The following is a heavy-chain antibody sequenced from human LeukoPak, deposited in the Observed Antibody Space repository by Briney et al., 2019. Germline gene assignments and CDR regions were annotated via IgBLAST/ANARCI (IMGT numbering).Heavy chain of an antibody. CDR1: GYSFTNYW. CDR3: ARASRDGYNQNFDH. CDR2: INPSDSDT. Sequence: GESLKISCKGSGYSFTNYWIAWVRQMPGRGLEWMVIINPSDSDTRYDPSFQGQVTISADSSTSTAYLQWSSLRASDTAMYYCARASRDGYNQNFDHWGQGTLVTVSS. D-gene: IGHD5-24*01. J-gene: IGHJ4*02. V-gene: IGHV5-51*01.